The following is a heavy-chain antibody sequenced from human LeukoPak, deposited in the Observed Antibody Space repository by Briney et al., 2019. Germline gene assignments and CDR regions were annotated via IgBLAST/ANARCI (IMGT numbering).Heavy chain of an antibody. CDR3: AKDAIIGYDYGWFDP. CDR1: GFTFDDYA. Sequence: GRSLRLSCAASGFTFDDYAMHWVRQAPGKGLEWVSGISWNSGSIGYADSVKGRFTISRDNAKNSLYLQMNSLRAEDTALYYCAKDAIIGYDYGWFDPLGQGTQVTDSS. CDR2: ISWNSGSI. J-gene: IGHJ5*02. V-gene: IGHV3-9*01. D-gene: IGHD5-12*01.